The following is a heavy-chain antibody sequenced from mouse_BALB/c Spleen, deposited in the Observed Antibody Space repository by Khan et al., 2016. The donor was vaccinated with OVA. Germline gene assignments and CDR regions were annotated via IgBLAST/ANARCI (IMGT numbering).Heavy chain of an antibody. CDR1: GFSFSRYT. CDR3: TRDGNYAHWYFDV. Sequence: EVELVESGGGLVKPVGSLKLSCAASGFSFSRYTMSWVRQTPEKRLEWFATIRSGSTYTYYPDSVKVRFPISRDNAKNTLFLQMSSLKAEDTAMYDCTRDGNYAHWYFDVWGAGTTVTVAS. CDR2: IRSGSTYT. J-gene: IGHJ1*01. V-gene: IGHV5-6-4*01. D-gene: IGHD2-1*01.